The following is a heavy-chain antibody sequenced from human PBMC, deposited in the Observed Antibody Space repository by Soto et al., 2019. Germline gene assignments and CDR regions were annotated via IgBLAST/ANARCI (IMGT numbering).Heavy chain of an antibody. CDR1: GFTFSSYA. J-gene: IGHJ6*03. CDR2: ISGSGGST. V-gene: IGHV3-23*01. D-gene: IGHD3-3*01. CDR3: AKVSPLRFLEWLLWPGGYMDV. Sequence: PGGSLRLSCAASGFTFSSYAMSWVRQAPGKGLEWVSAISGSGGSTYYADSVKGRFTISRDNSKNTLYLQMNSLRAEDTAVYYCAKVSPLRFLEWLLWPGGYMDVWGKGTTVTVSS.